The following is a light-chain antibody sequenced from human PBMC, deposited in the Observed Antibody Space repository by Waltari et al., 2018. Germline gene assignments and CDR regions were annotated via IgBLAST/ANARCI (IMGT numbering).Light chain of an antibody. J-gene: IGKJ1*01. Sequence: DIFLTQSPGTLSLSPGDGATLSCRASQSISRFLAWYQQKPGQAPRLLIYDASTRATGIPDRFSGSGSGTDFSLTISRLEPEDVAVYYCQKYGTLPATFGQGTKVEIK. V-gene: IGKV3-20*01. CDR1: QSISRF. CDR3: QKYGTLPAT. CDR2: DAS.